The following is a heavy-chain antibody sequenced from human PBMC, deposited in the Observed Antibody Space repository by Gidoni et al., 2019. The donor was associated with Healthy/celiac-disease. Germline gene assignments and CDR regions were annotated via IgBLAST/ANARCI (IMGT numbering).Heavy chain of an antibody. D-gene: IGHD3-10*01. V-gene: IGHV4-39*01. CDR3: ARHGYYYGSGSPLDY. J-gene: IGHJ4*02. CDR2: IYYSGRT. Sequence: QLQLQESGPGLVKPSETLSLTCTVSGGSISSSSYYWGWIRQPPGKGLEWIGSIYYSGRTDYTPSLKSRVTISVDTSKNQFALKLSSVTAADTAVYYCARHGYYYGSGSPLDYWGQGTLVTVSS. CDR1: GGSISSSSYY.